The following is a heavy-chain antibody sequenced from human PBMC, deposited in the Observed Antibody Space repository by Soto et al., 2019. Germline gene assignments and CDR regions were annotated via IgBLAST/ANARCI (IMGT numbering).Heavy chain of an antibody. CDR1: GYSFTSYW. CDR3: ASRRNPHAFDI. Sequence: GESLKISCKGSGYSFTSYWISWVRQMPGEGLEWMGRIDPSDSYTNYSPSFQAHVTISADKSISTAYLQWSSLKASDTAMYYCASRRNPHAFDIWGQGTMVTVSS. CDR2: IDPSDSYT. J-gene: IGHJ3*02. V-gene: IGHV5-10-1*01.